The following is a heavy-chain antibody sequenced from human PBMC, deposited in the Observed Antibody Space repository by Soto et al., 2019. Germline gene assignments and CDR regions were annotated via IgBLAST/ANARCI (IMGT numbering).Heavy chain of an antibody. J-gene: IGHJ5*02. V-gene: IGHV1-3*01. CDR1: GYTFTSYA. Sequence: ASAKVSCKAAGYTFTSYAMRWWRQAPGQRLEWMGWINACNGNTKYSQKLQGRVTITPDTSTSTAYMELRSLRSDDTAVYYCGRDSLSPAHTYYYDSSGYPQNWFDPWGQGTLVTVSS. D-gene: IGHD3-22*01. CDR2: INACNGNT. CDR3: GRDSLSPAHTYYYDSSGYPQNWFDP.